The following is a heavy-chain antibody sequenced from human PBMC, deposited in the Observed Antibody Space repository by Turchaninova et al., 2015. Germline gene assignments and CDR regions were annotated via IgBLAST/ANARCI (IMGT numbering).Heavy chain of an antibody. CDR2: STHGGTT. J-gene: IGHJ6*03. Sequence: QVQLQQWGAGLLKPSETLSLTCAAYGGSFSCYYWSWTRQPPGTGLEWSGESTHGGTTNYNPSLKSRVSISVDTSKNQFSLKLSSVTAADTAVYYCARREVGATFYYYYYLDVWGKGTTVTVSS. CDR3: ARREVGATFYYYYYLDV. V-gene: IGHV4-34*01. CDR1: GGSFSCYY. D-gene: IGHD1-26*01.